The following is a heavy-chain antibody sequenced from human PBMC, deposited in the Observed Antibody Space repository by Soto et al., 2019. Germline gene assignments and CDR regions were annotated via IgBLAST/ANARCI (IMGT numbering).Heavy chain of an antibody. Sequence: QVQLQGSGPGLVKPSQTLSLTCTVSGGSINIGGYYWSWISQHPGKGLEWIGYIYYSGSTFYNPSLKSRVTISFDTSKNQFSLKLNSVTAADTAVYYCARTAWHFFDYWGQGTLVTVSS. V-gene: IGHV4-31*03. CDR1: GGSINIGGYY. CDR2: IYYSGST. D-gene: IGHD3-3*02. CDR3: ARTAWHFFDY. J-gene: IGHJ4*02.